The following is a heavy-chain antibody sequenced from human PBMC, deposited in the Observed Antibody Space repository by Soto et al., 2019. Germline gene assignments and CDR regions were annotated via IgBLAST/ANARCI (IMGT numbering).Heavy chain of an antibody. CDR2: ISGSGGST. CDR1: GFTFSSYV. Sequence: EVPLLESGGGLVQPGGSLRLSCAASGFTFSSYVMSWVRQAPGKGLEWVSTISGSGGSTYYADSVKGRFTISRDNSKNTLYLQMNSLRAEDTAVYYCAKDQDYYGSGSYWAYGMDVWGQGTTVTVSS. CDR3: AKDQDYYGSGSYWAYGMDV. D-gene: IGHD3-10*01. V-gene: IGHV3-23*01. J-gene: IGHJ6*02.